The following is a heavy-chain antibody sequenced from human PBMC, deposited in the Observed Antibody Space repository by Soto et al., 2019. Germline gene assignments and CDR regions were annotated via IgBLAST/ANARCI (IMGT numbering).Heavy chain of an antibody. Sequence: QVQLQESGPGLVKPSQTLSLTCTVSGGSISSCGYYWSWIRQHPGKGLEWIGCIYYSGSTYYNPSLTSRLTISVDTSQNRFSLQLNSVTAADTAVYYCARGCYTMATPPYDYWGQGTLVTVSS. J-gene: IGHJ4*02. V-gene: IGHV4-31*03. D-gene: IGHD2-2*02. CDR1: GGSISSCGYY. CDR3: ARGCYTMATPPYDY. CDR2: IYYSGST.